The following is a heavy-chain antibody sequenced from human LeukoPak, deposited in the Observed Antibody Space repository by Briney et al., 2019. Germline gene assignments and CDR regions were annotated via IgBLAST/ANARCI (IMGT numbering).Heavy chain of an antibody. Sequence: GGSLRLSCAASGFTFSSYTMHWVRQAPGQGLEWVAVISYDGSNKYYADSVKGRFTISGDTSKNTLYLQMNSLRAEDTAVYYCASLVTGTDRFDYWGQGTLVTVSS. V-gene: IGHV3-30-3*01. CDR2: ISYDGSNK. CDR3: ASLVTGTDRFDY. CDR1: GFTFSSYT. J-gene: IGHJ4*02. D-gene: IGHD1-7*01.